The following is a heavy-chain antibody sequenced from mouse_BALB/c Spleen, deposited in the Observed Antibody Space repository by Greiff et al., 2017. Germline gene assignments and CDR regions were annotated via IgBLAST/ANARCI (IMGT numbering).Heavy chain of an antibody. D-gene: IGHD2-1*01. CDR3: ARWDGNYPYYAMDY. Sequence: VKLQESGPDLVAPSQSLSITCTVSGFSLTSYGVHWVRQPPGKGLEWLVVIWSDGSTTYNSALKSRLSISKDNSKSQVFLKMNSLQTDDTAMYYCARWDGNYPYYAMDYWGQGTSVTVSS. V-gene: IGHV2-6-2*01. CDR2: IWSDGST. J-gene: IGHJ4*01. CDR1: GFSLTSYG.